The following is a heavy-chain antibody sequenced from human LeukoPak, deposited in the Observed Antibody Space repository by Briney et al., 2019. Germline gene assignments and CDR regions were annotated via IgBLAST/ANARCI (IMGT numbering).Heavy chain of an antibody. D-gene: IGHD3-22*01. V-gene: IGHV3-74*01. J-gene: IGHJ4*02. CDR3: ARGFTMYYYDSSGYSDY. CDR2: INSDGINT. Sequence: GGSLRLSCAASGFTFSGSAMHWVRQAPGKGLVWVSRINSDGINTSYADSVKGRFTISRDNAKNTLNLQMNSLRAEDTAVYYCARGFTMYYYDSSGYSDYWGQGTLVTVSS. CDR1: GFTFSGSA.